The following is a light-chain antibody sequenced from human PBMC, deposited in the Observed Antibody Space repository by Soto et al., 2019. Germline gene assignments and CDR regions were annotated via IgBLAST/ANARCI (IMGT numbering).Light chain of an antibody. J-gene: IGKJ2*01. CDR3: QQYGSFPPT. CDR1: QDVGSNY. V-gene: IGKV3-20*01. CDR2: GAS. Sequence: EVVLTQSPGTLSLSPGERATLSCRASQDVGSNYFAWYQQKPGQTPRLLISGASNRATGIPDRFSGSGSGADFTLTISRLEPEDFAVYYCQQYGSFPPTFGQGTRLEIK.